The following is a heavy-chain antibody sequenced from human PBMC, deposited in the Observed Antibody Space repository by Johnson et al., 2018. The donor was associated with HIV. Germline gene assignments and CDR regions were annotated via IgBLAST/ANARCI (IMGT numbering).Heavy chain of an antibody. V-gene: IGHV3-13*01. CDR3: ARRGWELWTTQNAFDI. D-gene: IGHD1-26*01. J-gene: IGHJ3*02. Sequence: VQLVESGGGLVQPGGSLRLSCAASGFTFSSYDIHWVRQATGKGLESVSPIGPAADTYYPGSVKGRFTVSRDNSKNTLYLQMNSLRAEDTAVYYCARRGWELWTTQNAFDIWGQGTMVTVSS. CDR1: GFTFSSYD. CDR2: IGPAADT.